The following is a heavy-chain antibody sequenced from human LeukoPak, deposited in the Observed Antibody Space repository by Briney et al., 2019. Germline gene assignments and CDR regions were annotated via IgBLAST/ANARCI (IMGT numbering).Heavy chain of an antibody. V-gene: IGHV4-34*01. CDR2: INHSGST. D-gene: IGHD3-9*01. CDR1: GGSFSGYY. Sequence: SETLSLTCAVYGGSFSGYYWSWIRQPPGKGLEWIGEINHSGSTNYNPSLKSRVTISVDTSKNQFSLKLSSVTAANTAVYYCARRIRLRYFDWGHNWFDPWGQGTLVTVSS. J-gene: IGHJ5*02. CDR3: ARRIRLRYFDWGHNWFDP.